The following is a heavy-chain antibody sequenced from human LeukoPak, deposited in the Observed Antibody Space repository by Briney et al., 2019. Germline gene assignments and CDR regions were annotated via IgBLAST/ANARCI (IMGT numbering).Heavy chain of an antibody. CDR3: APTAEAYTSWWKV. J-gene: IGHJ4*02. CDR1: GYKFTDDY. CDR2: INPDSGFT. D-gene: IGHD3-16*01. V-gene: IGHV1-2*02. Sequence: APVKVSCKASGYKFTDDYMHWVRQAPGQGLEFMGWINPDSGFTNYAQKFKGRVTMTRDTSISTAYLEVRSLTSGDTAVYYCAPTAEAYTSWWKVWGQGTLVTVSS.